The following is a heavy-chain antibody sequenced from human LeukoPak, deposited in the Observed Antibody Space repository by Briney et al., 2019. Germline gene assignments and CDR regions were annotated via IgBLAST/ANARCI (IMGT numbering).Heavy chain of an antibody. Sequence: GASVKVSCKASGHTFTSYYMHWVRQAPGQGLEWMGIINPSGGSTSYAQKFQGRVTMTRDMSTSTVYMELSSLRSEDTAVYYCARGHSYRSSGWLNAFDIWGQGTMVTVSS. CDR2: INPSGGST. D-gene: IGHD6-19*01. J-gene: IGHJ3*02. CDR3: ARGHSYRSSGWLNAFDI. CDR1: GHTFTSYY. V-gene: IGHV1-46*01.